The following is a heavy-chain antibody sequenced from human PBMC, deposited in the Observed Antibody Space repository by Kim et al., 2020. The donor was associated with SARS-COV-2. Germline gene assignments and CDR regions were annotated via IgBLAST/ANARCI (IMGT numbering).Heavy chain of an antibody. D-gene: IGHD3-10*01. CDR1: GFRFSTYS. CDR3: ASGLSYYTSGGSPGRYS. CDR2: ISGSGSNT. V-gene: IGHV3-48*02. Sequence: GGSLRLSCAASGFRFSTYSMNWVRQAPGKGLESIAYISGSGSNTDYADSVKGRFTISRDNAKNSLYLQMNSLRDEDTAVYYCASGLSYYTSGGSPGRYS. J-gene: IGHJ5*01.